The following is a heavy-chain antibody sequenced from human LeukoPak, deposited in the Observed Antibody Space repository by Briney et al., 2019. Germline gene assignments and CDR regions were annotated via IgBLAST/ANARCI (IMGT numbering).Heavy chain of an antibody. Sequence: PGGSLRLSCAASGFTFSSYAMSWVRQAPGKGLEWVSAISGSGGSTYYADSVKGRFTISRDNSKNTLYLQMNSLRAEDTAVYYCAKDLGYYDSSGPRSLFDYWGQGTLVTVSS. CDR1: GFTFSSYA. CDR2: ISGSGGST. CDR3: AKDLGYYDSSGPRSLFDY. D-gene: IGHD3-22*01. J-gene: IGHJ4*02. V-gene: IGHV3-23*01.